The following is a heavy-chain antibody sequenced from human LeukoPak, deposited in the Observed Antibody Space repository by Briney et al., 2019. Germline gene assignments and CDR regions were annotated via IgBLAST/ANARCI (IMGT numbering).Heavy chain of an antibody. CDR3: AKDMGRYCSSTSCYNYYYYGMDV. Sequence: GGSLRLSCAASGLTFSSYGMHWVRQAPGEGLEWVAVISYDGSNKYYADSVKGRFTISRDNSKNTLYLQMNSLRAEDTAVYYCAKDMGRYCSSTSCYNYYYYGMDVWGQGTTVTVSS. V-gene: IGHV3-30*18. CDR1: GLTFSSYG. D-gene: IGHD2-2*02. J-gene: IGHJ6*02. CDR2: ISYDGSNK.